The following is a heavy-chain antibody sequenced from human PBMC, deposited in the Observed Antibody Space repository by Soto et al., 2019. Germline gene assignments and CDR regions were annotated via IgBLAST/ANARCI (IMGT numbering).Heavy chain of an antibody. CDR2: MQPGTGRT. D-gene: IGHD1-26*01. CDR1: GYSFTSLD. J-gene: IGHJ4*02. CDR3: ARGVSAGVDY. V-gene: IGHV1-8*01. Sequence: GASVKVSCKASGYSFTSLDINWVRQTAGQGLEWMGWMQPGTGRTGYAQKFQGRVTMTRDTSINTAYMELTTLTSDDTAFYYCARGVSAGVDYWGQGTPVTVSS.